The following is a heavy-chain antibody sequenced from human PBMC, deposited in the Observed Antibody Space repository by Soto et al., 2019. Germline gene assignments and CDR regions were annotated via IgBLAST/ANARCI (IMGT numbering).Heavy chain of an antibody. D-gene: IGHD6-19*01. J-gene: IGHJ4*02. V-gene: IGHV2-5*01. CDR2: IYWNDDD. CDR1: GFSLTSSGVG. CDR3: AHRPGGSGFRYYFDY. Sequence: QITLKESGPPLVKPTQPLTLTCSFSGFSLTSSGVGVGWFRQPPGKALEWLGLIYWNDDDRYRASLHSRLTITKDTSKNQVVLTMTNMDPEDTATYYCAHRPGGSGFRYYFDYWGQGTLVTVSS.